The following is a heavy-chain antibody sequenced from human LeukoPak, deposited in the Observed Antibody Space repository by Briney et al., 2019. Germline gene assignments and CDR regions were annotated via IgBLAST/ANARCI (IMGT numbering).Heavy chain of an antibody. J-gene: IGHJ5*02. CDR3: ARWARYCSSGSCYSWFDP. V-gene: IGHV3-7*01. CDR2: MKLDGSEE. Sequence: PGGSLRLSCAASGFTFRSYWMSWVRQAPGKGLEWAANMKLDGSEEYYVDSVKGRFTISSDNAKNSLYLQMNSLRVDDTAVYYCARWARYCSSGSCYSWFDPWGQGTLVTVSS. CDR1: GFTFRSYW. D-gene: IGHD2-15*01.